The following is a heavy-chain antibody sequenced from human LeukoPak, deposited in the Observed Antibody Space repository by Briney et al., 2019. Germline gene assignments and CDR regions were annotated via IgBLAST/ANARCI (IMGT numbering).Heavy chain of an antibody. J-gene: IGHJ4*02. D-gene: IGHD1-26*01. V-gene: IGHV1-2*02. CDR3: ARVRDSGCYCRRTPTPYYFDY. Sequence: ASVKVSCKASGYTFTGYYMHWVRQAPGQGLEWMGWINPNSGGTNYAQKFQGRVTMTRDTSISTAYMELSRLRSEDTAVYYCARVRDSGCYCRRTPTPYYFDYWGQGTLVTVSS. CDR2: INPNSGGT. CDR1: GYTFTGYY.